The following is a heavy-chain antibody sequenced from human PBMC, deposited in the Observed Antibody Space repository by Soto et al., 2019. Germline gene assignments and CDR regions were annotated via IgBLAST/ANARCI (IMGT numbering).Heavy chain of an antibody. CDR3: ARGSGSYYPYYFDY. D-gene: IGHD1-26*01. J-gene: IGHJ4*02. V-gene: IGHV4-30-4*01. Sequence: PSETLSLTCTVSGGSISSGDYYWSWIRQPPGKGLEWIGYIYYSGSTYYNPSLKSRVTISVDTSKNQFSLKLSSVTAADTAVYYCARGSGSYYPYYFDYWGRGTLVTVSS. CDR2: IYYSGST. CDR1: GGSISSGDYY.